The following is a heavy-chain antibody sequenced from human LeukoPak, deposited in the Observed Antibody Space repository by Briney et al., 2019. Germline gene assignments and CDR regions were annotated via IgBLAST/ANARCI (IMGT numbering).Heavy chain of an antibody. CDR2: ISSSGSTI. Sequence: GGSLRLSCAASGFTFSDYCMSWIRQAPGKGLEWVSYISSSGSTIYYADSVKGRFTISRDNAKNSLYLQMNSLRAEDTAVYYCARDHRGTSAGITGTTFSDWGQGTLVTISS. CDR1: GFTFSDYC. D-gene: IGHD1-7*01. V-gene: IGHV3-11*01. CDR3: ARDHRGTSAGITGTTFSD. J-gene: IGHJ4*02.